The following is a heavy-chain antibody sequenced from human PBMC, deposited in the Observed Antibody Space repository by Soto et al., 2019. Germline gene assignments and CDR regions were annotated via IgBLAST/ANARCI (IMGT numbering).Heavy chain of an antibody. CDR3: ARGHNYGYSTFDM. D-gene: IGHD5-18*01. CDR2: VYFSGTT. Sequence: SETLSLTCTVSGGSIYSYYWSWIRQPPGKGLEWIGYVYFSGTTNYNPSLKSRVTKSVDMSKNQFSLKLSSVTAADTAVYYCARGHNYGYSTFDMWGQGTMVTVSS. CDR1: GGSIYSYY. V-gene: IGHV4-59*01. J-gene: IGHJ3*02.